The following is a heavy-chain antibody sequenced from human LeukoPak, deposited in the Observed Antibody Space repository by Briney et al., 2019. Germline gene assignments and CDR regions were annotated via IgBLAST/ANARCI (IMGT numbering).Heavy chain of an antibody. CDR3: ARDTLGYCSSTSCPGDYYYYYMDV. D-gene: IGHD2-2*01. CDR1: GGSISSYY. Sequence: SETLSLTCTVSGGSISSYYWSWIRQPPGKGLEWIGYIYYSGSTNYSPSLKSRVTISVDTSKNQFSLKLSSVTAADTAVYYCARDTLGYCSSTSCPGDYYYYYMDVWGKGTTVTVSS. CDR2: IYYSGST. V-gene: IGHV4-59*01. J-gene: IGHJ6*03.